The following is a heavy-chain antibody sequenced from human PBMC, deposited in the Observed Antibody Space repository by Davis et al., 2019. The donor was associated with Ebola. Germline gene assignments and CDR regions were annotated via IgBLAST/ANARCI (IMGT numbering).Heavy chain of an antibody. CDR2: INHSGST. CDR3: ARASAIFGVVTR. Sequence: SETLSLTCAVYGGSFSGYYWSWIRQPPGKGLEWIGEINHSGSTNYSPSLKSRVTISVDTSKNQFSLKLSSVTAADTAVYYCARASAIFGVVTRWGQGTTVTVSS. V-gene: IGHV4-34*01. J-gene: IGHJ6*02. CDR1: GGSFSGYY. D-gene: IGHD3-3*01.